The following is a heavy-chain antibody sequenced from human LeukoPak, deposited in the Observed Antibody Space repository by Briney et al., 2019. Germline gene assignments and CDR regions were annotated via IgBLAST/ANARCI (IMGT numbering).Heavy chain of an antibody. CDR2: ISAYNGNT. J-gene: IGHJ4*02. CDR1: GYTFTSYG. Sequence: ASVKVSCKASGYTFTSYGISWVRQAPGQGLEWMGWISAYNGNTNYAQKLQGRVTMTTDTSTSTAYMELRSLRSDDTAVYYCARADRLLWFGELDYWGQGTLVTVSS. CDR3: ARADRLLWFGELDY. V-gene: IGHV1-18*01. D-gene: IGHD3-10*01.